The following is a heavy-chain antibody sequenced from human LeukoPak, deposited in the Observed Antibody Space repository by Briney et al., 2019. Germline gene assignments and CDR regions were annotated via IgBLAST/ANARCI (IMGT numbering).Heavy chain of an antibody. CDR1: GGSISSSSSY. J-gene: IGHJ4*02. CDR3: ARGVVIAPQTLDY. V-gene: IGHV4-39*07. Sequence: PSETLSLTCTVSGGSISSSSSYWGWIRQPPGKGLEWIGSIYYSGSTNYNPSLKSRVTISVDTSKNQFSLKLSSVTAADTAVYYCARGVVIAPQTLDYWGQGTLVTVSS. CDR2: IYYSGST. D-gene: IGHD2-21*01.